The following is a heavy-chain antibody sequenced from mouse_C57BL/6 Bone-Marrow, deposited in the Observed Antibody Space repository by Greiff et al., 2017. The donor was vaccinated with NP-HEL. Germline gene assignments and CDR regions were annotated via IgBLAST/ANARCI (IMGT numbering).Heavy chain of an antibody. CDR1: GFTFTDYY. CDR2: IRNKANGYTT. CDR3: ASSHYYGSRYYFDY. Sequence: EVKLQESGGGLVQPGGSLSLSCAASGFTFTDYYMSWVRQPPGKALEWLGFIRNKANGYTTEYSASVKGRFTISRDNSHSILYLQMNALRAEDSATYYCASSHYYGSRYYFDYWGQGTTLTVSS. D-gene: IGHD1-1*01. J-gene: IGHJ2*01. V-gene: IGHV7-3*01.